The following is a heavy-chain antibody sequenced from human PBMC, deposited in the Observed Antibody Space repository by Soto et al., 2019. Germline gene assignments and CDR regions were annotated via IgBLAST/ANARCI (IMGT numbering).Heavy chain of an antibody. Sequence: EVNLVESGGCLVKPGGSLRLSCAASGFSFEDAWINWVRQAPGKGVEWVCRIKCVAAGGTTEYAASVTGRFSIWGDDSTLTLDLQKNSLQRADTAFYYCSRRPIARVIGVAPLDVRGRGTLVTVS. D-gene: IGHD2-21*01. CDR2: IKCVAAGGTT. V-gene: IGHV3-15*07. CDR1: GFSFEDAW. CDR3: SRRPIARVIGVAPLDV. J-gene: IGHJ1*01.